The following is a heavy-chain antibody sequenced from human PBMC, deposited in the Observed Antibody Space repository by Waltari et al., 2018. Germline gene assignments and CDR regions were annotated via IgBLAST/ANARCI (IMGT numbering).Heavy chain of an antibody. D-gene: IGHD6-13*01. CDR1: GFTFSSYG. CDR3: VSAADVYYYYYGMDV. CDR2: ITYDGSNK. Sequence: QVQLVESGGGVVQPGRSLRLSCAASGFTFSSYGIHWVRQAPGKGREWVTGITYDGSNKVYADSVKGRLTISRDNSKNTLYLQMNSLRAEDTAVYYCVSAADVYYYYYGMDVWGQGTTVTVSS. J-gene: IGHJ6*02. V-gene: IGHV3-30*03.